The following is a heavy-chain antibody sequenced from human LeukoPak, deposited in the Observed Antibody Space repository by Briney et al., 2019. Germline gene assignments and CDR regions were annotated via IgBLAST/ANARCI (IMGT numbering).Heavy chain of an antibody. D-gene: IGHD3-3*01. Sequence: ASVKVSCKASGYTFTSYDINWVRQATGQGLEWMGWMNPNSGNTGCAQKFQGRVTMTRNTSISTAYMELSSLRSEDTAVYYCARGFGVAAPFDYWGQGTLVTVPS. V-gene: IGHV1-8*01. CDR3: ARGFGVAAPFDY. CDR1: GYTFTSYD. J-gene: IGHJ4*02. CDR2: MNPNSGNT.